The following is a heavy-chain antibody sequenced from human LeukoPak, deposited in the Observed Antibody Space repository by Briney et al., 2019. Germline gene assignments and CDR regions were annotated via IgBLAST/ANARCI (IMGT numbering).Heavy chain of an antibody. CDR3: ARGQGYSYGYEWFDP. Sequence: PGGSLRLSCAASGFTFSSHNMNWVRQAPGKGLEWVSYISTSSTIVYYAESVKGRFTISRDNAKNTLYLQVNGLRAEDTAVYYCARGQGYSYGYEWFDPWGQGTLVTVSS. J-gene: IGHJ5*02. V-gene: IGHV3-48*01. D-gene: IGHD5-18*01. CDR2: ISTSSTIV. CDR1: GFTFSSHN.